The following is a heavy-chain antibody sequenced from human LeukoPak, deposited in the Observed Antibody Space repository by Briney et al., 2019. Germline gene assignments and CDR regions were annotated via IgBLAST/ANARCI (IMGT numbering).Heavy chain of an antibody. Sequence: PGGSLRLSCAASGFRTSSMTGVRQAPAKGLDWVSYIISDSTIIYYADSERGRFTISRDNAKHSLYLQMDSLRAEDTAVCYCARINELRVGGPGYMDVWGKGTAVIVSS. CDR2: IISDSTII. D-gene: IGHD3-10*01. CDR3: ARINELRVGGPGYMDV. V-gene: IGHV3-48*01. J-gene: IGHJ6*03. CDR1: GFRTSS.